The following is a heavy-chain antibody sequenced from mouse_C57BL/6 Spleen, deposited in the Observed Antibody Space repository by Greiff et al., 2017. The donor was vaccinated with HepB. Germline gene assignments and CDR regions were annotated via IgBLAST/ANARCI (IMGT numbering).Heavy chain of an antibody. D-gene: IGHD2-4*01. Sequence: QVQLQQPGAELVRPGSSVKLSCKASGYTFTSYWMHWVKQRPIQGLEWIGNIDPSDSETHYNQKFKDKATLTVDKSSSTAYMQLSSLTSEDSAVYYCARSYYDYDDYYAMDYWGQGTSVTVSS. CDR1: GYTFTSYW. CDR2: IDPSDSET. J-gene: IGHJ4*01. CDR3: ARSYYDYDDYYAMDY. V-gene: IGHV1-52*01.